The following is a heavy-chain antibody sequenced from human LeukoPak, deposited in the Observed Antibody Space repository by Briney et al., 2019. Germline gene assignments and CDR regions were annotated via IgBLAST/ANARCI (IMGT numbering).Heavy chain of an antibody. D-gene: IGHD3-22*01. J-gene: IGHJ4*02. Sequence: SQTLSLTCTVAGGSISSGSYYWGWIRQPPGKGLEWIGSIYYSGSTYYNPSLKSRVTISVDTSKNQFSLKLSSVTAADTAVYYCARDDGYSPFDYWGQGTLVTVSS. CDR3: ARDDGYSPFDY. CDR1: GGSISSGSYY. CDR2: IYYSGST. V-gene: IGHV4-39*07.